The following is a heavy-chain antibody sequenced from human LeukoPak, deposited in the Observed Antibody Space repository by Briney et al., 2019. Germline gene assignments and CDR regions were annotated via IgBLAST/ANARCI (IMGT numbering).Heavy chain of an antibody. D-gene: IGHD3-9*01. CDR1: GGSISSYY. V-gene: IGHV4-59*01. CDR2: IYYSGST. Sequence: PSETLSLTCTVSGGSISSYYWSWIRQPPGKGLEWIGYIYYSGSTNYNPSLKSRDTISVDTSKNQFSLKLSSVTAADTAVYYCARDKAYYDTLYYGMDVWGQGTTVTVSS. J-gene: IGHJ6*02. CDR3: ARDKAYYDTLYYGMDV.